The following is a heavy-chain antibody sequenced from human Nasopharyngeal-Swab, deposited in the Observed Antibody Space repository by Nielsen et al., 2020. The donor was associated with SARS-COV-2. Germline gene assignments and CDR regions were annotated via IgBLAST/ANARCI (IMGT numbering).Heavy chain of an antibody. V-gene: IGHV3-23*01. CDR1: GFTFSSYS. CDR3: AKDYDIGY. CDR2: IGGNGART. J-gene: IGHJ4*02. Sequence: GESLKISCAASGFTFSSYSMNWVRQAPGKGLEWVSAIGGNGARTHYADSVRGRFIISRDNSKSTLDLQMNSLRAEDTAVYYCAKDYDIGYWGQGTLVTVSS. D-gene: IGHD3-9*01.